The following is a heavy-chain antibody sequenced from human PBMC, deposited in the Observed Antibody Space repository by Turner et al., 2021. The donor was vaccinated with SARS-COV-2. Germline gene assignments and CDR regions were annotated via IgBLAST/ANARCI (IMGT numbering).Heavy chain of an antibody. CDR1: GFTFSSYE. V-gene: IGHV3-48*03. CDR2: ISSSGSTI. CDR3: ARGKDFWSGYSYYGMDV. J-gene: IGHJ6*02. D-gene: IGHD3-3*01. Sequence: EVQLVESGGGLVQPGGSLRLACAASGFTFSSYEMNWVRQAPGKGLEWVLYISSSGSTIYYADSVKGRFTISRDNAKNSLYLQMNSLRAEDTAVYYCARGKDFWSGYSYYGMDVWGQGTTVTVSS.